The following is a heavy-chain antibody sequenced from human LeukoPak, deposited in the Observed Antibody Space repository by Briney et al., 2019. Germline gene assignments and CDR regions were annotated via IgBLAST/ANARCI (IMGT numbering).Heavy chain of an antibody. D-gene: IGHD3-10*01. Sequence: PGGSLRLSYAASGFTFSDYYMSWIRQAPGKGLEWVSYISSSGSTIYYADSVKGRFTISRDNAKNSLYLQMNSLRAEDTAVYYCARRLSYYYYYYGMDVWGQGTTVTVSS. CDR3: ARRLSYYYYYYGMDV. V-gene: IGHV3-11*01. CDR2: ISSSGSTI. J-gene: IGHJ6*02. CDR1: GFTFSDYY.